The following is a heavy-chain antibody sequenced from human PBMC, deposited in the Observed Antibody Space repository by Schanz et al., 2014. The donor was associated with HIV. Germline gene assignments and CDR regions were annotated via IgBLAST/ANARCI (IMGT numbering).Heavy chain of an antibody. CDR3: ARDAASHSYGSTMDV. J-gene: IGHJ6*02. CDR1: GFTFSDSA. CDR2: IWYDGSNK. Sequence: VQLVESGGGLVQPGGSLKLSCAASGFTFSDSAMQWVRQAPGKGLEWVAVIWYDGSNKYYADSVKGRFTISRDNSKNTLYLQMNSLRAEDTAVYYCARDAASHSYGSTMDVWGQGTTVTVSS. V-gene: IGHV3-33*08. D-gene: IGHD5-18*01.